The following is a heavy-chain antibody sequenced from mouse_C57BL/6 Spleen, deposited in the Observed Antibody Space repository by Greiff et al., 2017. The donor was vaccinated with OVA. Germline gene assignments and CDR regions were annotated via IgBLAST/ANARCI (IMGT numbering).Heavy chain of an antibody. CDR1: GFTFSDYY. V-gene: IGHV5-16*01. D-gene: IGHD3-2*02. CDR2: INYDGSST. Sequence: EVKLVESEGGLVQPGSSMKLSCTASGFTFSDYYMAWVRQVPEKGLEWVANINYDGSSTYYLDSLKSRFIISRDNAKNILYLQMSSLKSEDTATYYCAREGSSGYEPYAMDYWGQGTSVTVSS. J-gene: IGHJ4*01. CDR3: AREGSSGYEPYAMDY.